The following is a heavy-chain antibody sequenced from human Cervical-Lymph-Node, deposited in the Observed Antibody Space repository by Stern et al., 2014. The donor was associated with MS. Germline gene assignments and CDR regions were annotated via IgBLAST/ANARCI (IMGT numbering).Heavy chain of an antibody. CDR2: ISGYNGKA. D-gene: IGHD5-12*01. CDR3: ARDGKWLQVYGMDV. V-gene: IGHV1-18*04. CDR1: IDTFTNYG. Sequence: VQLVQSGGEVKKPGASVTVSCKAYIDTFTNYGFSWVRQAPGQGLEWMGWISGYNGKANYAQKFQGRVTMTTDTSTSTVYMELKSLRSDDTAVYYCARDGKWLQVYGMDVWGQGTTVTVSS. J-gene: IGHJ6*02.